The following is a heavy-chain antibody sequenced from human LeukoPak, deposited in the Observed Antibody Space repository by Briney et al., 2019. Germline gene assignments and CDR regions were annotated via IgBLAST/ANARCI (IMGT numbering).Heavy chain of an antibody. V-gene: IGHV3-7*01. D-gene: IGHD5/OR15-5a*01. Sequence: GGSLRLSCVVSGFTLSQYWMTWVRQAPGKGLEWVANIKQGGNEIHYVDSVKGRFTISRDNAKSSLYLQMNSLRAEDTAVYFCARENWVYDGSLDYWGQGTLVTVSS. CDR3: ARENWVYDGSLDY. CDR1: GFTLSQYW. J-gene: IGHJ4*02. CDR2: IKQGGNEI.